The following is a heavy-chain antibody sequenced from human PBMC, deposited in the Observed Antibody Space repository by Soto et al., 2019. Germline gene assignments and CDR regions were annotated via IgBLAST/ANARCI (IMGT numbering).Heavy chain of an antibody. J-gene: IGHJ4*02. CDR2: IYYSGST. CDR1: GGSISSSSYY. CDR3: ARRYIRGYSLDY. V-gene: IGHV4-39*01. D-gene: IGHD5-18*01. Sequence: PSETLSLTCTVSGGSISSSSYYWGWIRQPPGKGLEWIGSIYYSGSTYYNPSLKSRVTISVDTSKNQFSLKLSSVTAADTAVYYCARRYIRGYSLDYWGPGTLVTVSS.